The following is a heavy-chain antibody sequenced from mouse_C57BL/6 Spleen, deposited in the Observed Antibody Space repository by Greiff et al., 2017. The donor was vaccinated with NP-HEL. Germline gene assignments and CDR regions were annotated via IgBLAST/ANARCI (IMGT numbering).Heavy chain of an antibody. CDR2: IDPSDSYT. D-gene: IGHD1-1*01. CDR1: GYTFTSYW. J-gene: IGHJ1*03. CDR3: AKVHYYGSRWYFDV. V-gene: IGHV1-69*01. Sequence: QVQLKQPGAELVMPGASVKLSCKASGYTFTSYWMHWVKQRPGQGLEWIGEIDPSDSYTNYNQKFKGKSTLTVDKSSSTAYMQLSSLTSEDSAVYYCAKVHYYGSRWYFDVWGTGTTVTVSS.